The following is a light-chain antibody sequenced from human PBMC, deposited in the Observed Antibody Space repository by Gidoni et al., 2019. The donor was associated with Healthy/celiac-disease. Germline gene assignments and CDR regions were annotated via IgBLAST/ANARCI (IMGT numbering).Light chain of an antibody. CDR3: QQSYSTPPWT. J-gene: IGKJ1*01. CDR2: AAS. V-gene: IGKV1-39*01. CDR1: QSISSY. Sequence: DTQMTQSPSSLSASVGDRVTITCRASQSISSYLNWYQQKPGKAPTRLIYAASSLQSGVPSRFRGSGSGTDFTLTISSLQPEDFATYYCQQSYSTPPWTFGQGTKVEIK.